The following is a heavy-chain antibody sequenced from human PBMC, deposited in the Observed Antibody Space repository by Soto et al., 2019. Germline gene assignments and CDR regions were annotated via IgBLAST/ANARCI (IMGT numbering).Heavy chain of an antibody. D-gene: IGHD2-2*01. CDR1: GFTFSSYA. V-gene: IGHV3-23*01. Sequence: PGGSLRLSCAASGFTFSSYAMSWVRQAPGKGLDWVSAISGSGGSTYYADSVKGWFTISRDNSKNTLYLQMNSLRAEDTAVYYCAKGPYCSSTSCYDVVGPDDYWGQGTLVTVSS. J-gene: IGHJ4*02. CDR3: AKGPYCSSTSCYDVVGPDDY. CDR2: ISGSGGST.